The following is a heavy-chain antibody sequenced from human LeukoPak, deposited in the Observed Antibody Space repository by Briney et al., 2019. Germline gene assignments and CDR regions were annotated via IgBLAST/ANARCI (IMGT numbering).Heavy chain of an antibody. Sequence: PSETLSLTCDVNGESFSHYYWSWIRQAPGKGLEWLGEINYSGDFNYNPSLKSRVTISADASKNLFSLKLTSVTAADTAVYYCARGVVQYDYWGQGTLVTVSS. V-gene: IGHV4-34*01. CDR1: GESFSHYY. J-gene: IGHJ4*02. CDR3: ARGVVQYDY. CDR2: INYSGDF. D-gene: IGHD4-11*01.